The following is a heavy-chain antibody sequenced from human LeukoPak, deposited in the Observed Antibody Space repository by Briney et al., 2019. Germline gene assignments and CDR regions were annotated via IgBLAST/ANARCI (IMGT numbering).Heavy chain of an antibody. D-gene: IGHD4-11*01. Sequence: GGSLRLSCAASGITFSSHTMNWVRQAPGKGLEWVSSISSSSSYIYYAGSVKGPFTISRNQAKNSLFLQMTRLRAEGTAVDYFARGRSRNYGYYFDFWGQGTLVSVSS. CDR1: GITFSSHT. CDR3: ARGRSRNYGYYFDF. J-gene: IGHJ4*02. V-gene: IGHV3-21*01. CDR2: ISSSSSYI.